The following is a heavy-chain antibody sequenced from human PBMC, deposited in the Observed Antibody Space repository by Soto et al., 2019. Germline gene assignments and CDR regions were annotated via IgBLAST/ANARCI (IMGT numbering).Heavy chain of an antibody. CDR3: ARADGPGFVGP. Sequence: QVQLVQSGAEEKKPGASVKVSCKASGYTFTSYGIHWVRQAPGQRLEWMGWINAGNGNTKYSQKFQGRVTITRDTAGSTAYMELSSVRSEETAVYYCARADGPGFVGPWGQGTLVTVSS. CDR2: INAGNGNT. V-gene: IGHV1-3*05. J-gene: IGHJ5*02. D-gene: IGHD2-2*01. CDR1: GYTFTSYG.